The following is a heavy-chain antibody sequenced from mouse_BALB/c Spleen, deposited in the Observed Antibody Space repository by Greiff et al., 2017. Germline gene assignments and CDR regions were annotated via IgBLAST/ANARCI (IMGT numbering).Heavy chain of an antibody. V-gene: IGHV2-2*02. J-gene: IGHJ4*01. D-gene: IGHD2-3*01. CDR1: GFSLTSYG. CDR2: IWSGGST. CDR3: ARKRRDGYSYYAMDY. Sequence: VMLVESGPGLVQPSQSLSITCTVSGFSLTSYGVHWVRQSPGKGLEWLGVIWSGGSTDYNAAFISRLSISKDNSKSQVFFKMNSLQANDTAIYYCARKRRDGYSYYAMDYWGQGTSVTVSS.